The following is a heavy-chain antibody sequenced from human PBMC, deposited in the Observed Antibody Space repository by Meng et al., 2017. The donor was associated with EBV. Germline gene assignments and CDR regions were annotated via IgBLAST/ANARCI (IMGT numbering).Heavy chain of an antibody. V-gene: IGHV1-69*06. CDR3: ARAEIAAAGRLDY. D-gene: IGHD6-13*01. J-gene: IGHJ4*02. CDR2: IIPIFGTA. Sequence: VRLAESGAEVKKPGSSVKVSCKASGGTFGSYAISWVRQAPGQGLEWMGGIIPIFGTANYAQKFRGRVTITADKSTSTAYMELSSLRSEDTAVYYCARAEIAAAGRLDYWGQGTLVTVSS. CDR1: GGTFGSYA.